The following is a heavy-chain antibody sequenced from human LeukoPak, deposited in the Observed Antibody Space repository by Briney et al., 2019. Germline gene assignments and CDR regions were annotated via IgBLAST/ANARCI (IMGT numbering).Heavy chain of an antibody. J-gene: IGHJ5*02. CDR3: AKEPEGFDP. V-gene: IGHV3-9*01. Sequence: GGSLRLSCAASGFTFDDYAMHWVRQAPGKGLEWVSGISWNSGSIGYADSVKGRFTISRDNAKNSLYLQMNRLRAEDTALYYCAKEPEGFDPWGQGTPVTVSS. CDR2: ISWNSGSI. CDR1: GFTFDDYA.